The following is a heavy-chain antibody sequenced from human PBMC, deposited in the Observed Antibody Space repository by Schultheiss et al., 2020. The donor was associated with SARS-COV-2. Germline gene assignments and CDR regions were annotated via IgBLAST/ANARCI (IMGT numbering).Heavy chain of an antibody. Sequence: ASVKVSCKASGGTFSSYAISWVRQAPGQGLEWMGIINPSGGSTSYAQKFQGRVTMTRDTSISTAYMELSRLRSDDTAVYYCASGRPSERGSSGYYHEPGVGWFDPWGQGTLVTVSS. D-gene: IGHD3-22*01. CDR1: GGTFSSYA. CDR3: ASGRPSERGSSGYYHEPGVGWFDP. J-gene: IGHJ5*02. CDR2: INPSGGST. V-gene: IGHV1-46*01.